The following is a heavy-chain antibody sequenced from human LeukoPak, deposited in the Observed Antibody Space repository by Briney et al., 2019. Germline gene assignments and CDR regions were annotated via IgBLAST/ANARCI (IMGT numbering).Heavy chain of an antibody. D-gene: IGHD3-10*01. J-gene: IGHJ4*02. V-gene: IGHV4-39*07. CDR2: VYYSGSS. CDR3: ARGSLWGGGGYYFDY. CDR1: GGSISSSPYY. Sequence: SETLSLTCTVSGGSISSSPYYWVWIRQPPGKGLEWIGSVYYSGSSYYNPSLKSRVTISLDTSKNQFSLKLSSVAAADTAVDYRARGSLWGGGGYYFDYWGQGTLVTVSS.